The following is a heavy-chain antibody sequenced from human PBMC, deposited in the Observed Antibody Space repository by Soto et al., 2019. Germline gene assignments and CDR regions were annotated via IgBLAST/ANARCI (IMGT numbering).Heavy chain of an antibody. CDR3: AWAAYCGDTSCYTWFDS. Sequence: EVQVLDSGGGLVQPGGSLRLSCAASGFTFSTSAMSWVRQAPGKGLEWVSAINGRGEKTYYSDSVKGRFTISRDNSRNTLYLQMNSLRAEDTAMYFCAWAAYCGDTSCYTWFDSWGQGTLVTVSS. CDR2: INGRGEKT. D-gene: IGHD2-2*02. J-gene: IGHJ5*01. CDR1: GFTFSTSA. V-gene: IGHV3-23*01.